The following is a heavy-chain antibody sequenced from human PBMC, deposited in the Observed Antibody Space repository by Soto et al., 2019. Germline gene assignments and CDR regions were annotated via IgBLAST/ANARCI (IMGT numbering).Heavy chain of an antibody. CDR3: AKEGDSSGFYYYYYYGMDV. D-gene: IGHD3-22*01. CDR2: ISAYNGNT. V-gene: IGHV1-18*01. Sequence: ASVKVSCKASGYTFTSSGISWVRQAPGQGLEWMGWISAYNGNTNYAQKLQGRVTMTTDTSTSTAYMELRSLRSDDTAVYYCAKEGDSSGFYYYYYYGMDVWGQGTTVTVSS. J-gene: IGHJ6*02. CDR1: GYTFTSSG.